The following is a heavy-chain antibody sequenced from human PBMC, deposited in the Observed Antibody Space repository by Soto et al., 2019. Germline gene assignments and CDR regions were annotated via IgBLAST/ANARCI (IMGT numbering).Heavy chain of an antibody. V-gene: IGHV4-30-2*01. D-gene: IGHD6-19*01. Sequence: QLQLQESGSGLVKPSQTLSLTCAVSGGSITTDEYSWSWIRQPPGKGLEWIGYIYHTGSTYYNPSLKSRVTMSVDRSKNHFSLRLSSVTVADTAVYYCARQSASGWYDYFDYWGQGTLITVSS. CDR2: IYHTGST. CDR1: GGSITTDEYS. CDR3: ARQSASGWYDYFDY. J-gene: IGHJ4*02.